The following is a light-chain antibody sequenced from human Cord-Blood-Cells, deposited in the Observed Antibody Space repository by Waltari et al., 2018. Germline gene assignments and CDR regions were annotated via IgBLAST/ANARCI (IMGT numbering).Light chain of an antibody. CDR2: GKN. Sequence: SSELTQDPAVSVALGQTVRLTCQGDSLRSYYASWYQQKPGQAPVLVIYGKNNRPSGIPDRFSGSSSGNTASLTITGARAEDEADYYCNSRDSSGNHVVFGGGTKLTVL. J-gene: IGLJ2*01. CDR3: NSRDSSGNHVV. V-gene: IGLV3-19*01. CDR1: SLRSYY.